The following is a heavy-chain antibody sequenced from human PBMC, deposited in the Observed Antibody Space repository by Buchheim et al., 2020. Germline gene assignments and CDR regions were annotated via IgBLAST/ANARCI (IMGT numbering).Heavy chain of an antibody. CDR3: ARGKRDFWSGYYNSYYYYYMDV. Sequence: QVQLQESGPGLVKPSQTLSLTCTVSGGSINSGDHYWRWIRQHPGKGLEWIGYIYYSGSTYYNPSLKSRFTISVDTSKSQFSLKLSSVTAADSAVYYCARGKRDFWSGYYNSYYYYYMDVWGKGTT. J-gene: IGHJ6*03. CDR2: IYYSGST. CDR1: GGSINSGDHY. D-gene: IGHD3-3*01. V-gene: IGHV4-31*03.